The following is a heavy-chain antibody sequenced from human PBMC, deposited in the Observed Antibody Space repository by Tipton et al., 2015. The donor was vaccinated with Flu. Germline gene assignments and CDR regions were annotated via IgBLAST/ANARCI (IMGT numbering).Heavy chain of an antibody. CDR2: IYYSGST. CDR1: GGSISSSSYY. D-gene: IGHD2-8*01. Sequence: TLSLTCTVSGGSISSSSYYWGWIRQPPGKGLEWIGSIYYSGSTYYNPSLKSRVTISVDTSKNQFSLKLSSVTAADTAVYYCARGTLERAVYDYYYYMDVWGKGTTVTVSS. CDR3: ARGTLERAVYDYYYYMDV. V-gene: IGHV4-39*01. J-gene: IGHJ6*03.